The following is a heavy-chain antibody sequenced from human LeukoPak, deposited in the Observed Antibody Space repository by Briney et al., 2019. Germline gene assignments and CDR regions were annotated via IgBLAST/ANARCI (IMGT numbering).Heavy chain of an antibody. CDR2: ISANSGNT. CDR3: ARDRHYDASTVFDP. V-gene: IGHV1-18*01. CDR1: GYTFINYG. J-gene: IGHJ5*02. Sequence: ASVTVSCTASGYTFINYGISWVRQAPGQGLEWMGWISANSGNTKFAQKVQGRITMTTDTSTSTAYMELRSLRSDDTAIYYCARDRHYDASTVFDPWGQGTLVTVSS. D-gene: IGHD3-3*01.